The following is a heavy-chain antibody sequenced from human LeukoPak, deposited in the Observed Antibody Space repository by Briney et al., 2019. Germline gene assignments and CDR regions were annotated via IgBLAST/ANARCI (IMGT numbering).Heavy chain of an antibody. D-gene: IGHD3-16*01. CDR3: AREPKSLGDLFFIDY. CDR2: ISAYNGNT. J-gene: IGHJ4*02. Sequence: ASVKVSCKASGFAFTSYGISWVRQAPGQGLEWMGWISAYNGNTHYAQKLQGRVTMTTDTSASTAYMELRSLTSDDTAVCYCAREPKSLGDLFFIDYWGQGTLVTVSS. CDR1: GFAFTSYG. V-gene: IGHV1-18*01.